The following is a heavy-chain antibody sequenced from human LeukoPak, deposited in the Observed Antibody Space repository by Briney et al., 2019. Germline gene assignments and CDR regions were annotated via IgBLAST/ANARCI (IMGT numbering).Heavy chain of an antibody. CDR2: ISSSSSYI. CDR3: ARARYSSGWYIDY. J-gene: IGHJ4*02. V-gene: IGHV3-21*01. D-gene: IGHD6-19*01. Sequence: GGSLRLSCAASGFTFSSYSMNWVRQAPGKGLEWVSSISSSSSYIYYADSVKGRFTISRDNAKNSLYLQMNSLRDEDTAVYYCARARYSSGWYIDYWGQGTLVTVSS. CDR1: GFTFSSYS.